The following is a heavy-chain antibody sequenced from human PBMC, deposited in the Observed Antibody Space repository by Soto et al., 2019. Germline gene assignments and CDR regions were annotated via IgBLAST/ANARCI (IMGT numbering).Heavy chain of an antibody. Sequence: GGSLRLSCAASEFTFSTYAMSWVRQAPRKGLEWVSSIGSGGSPTYYADSVKGRFTTSRDNSKNTLYLQMNSLRAEDTAVYYCAKGALSTYFDWGQGTLVTVSS. CDR2: IGSGGSPT. V-gene: IGHV3-23*01. CDR3: AKGALSTYFD. CDR1: EFTFSTYA. J-gene: IGHJ4*02. D-gene: IGHD2-2*01.